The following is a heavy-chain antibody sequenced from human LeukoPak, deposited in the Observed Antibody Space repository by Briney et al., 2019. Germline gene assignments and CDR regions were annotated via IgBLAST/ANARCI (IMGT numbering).Heavy chain of an antibody. V-gene: IGHV2-5*01. J-gene: IGHJ5*02. D-gene: IGHD2-21*02. CDR3: AHLLAYCGGDCYTNSWFDP. Sequence: SGPTLVNPTQTLTLTCTFSGFSLSTSGVGVGWIRQPPGKALEWLALIYWNDDKRYSPSLKSRLTITKDTSKNQVVLTMTNMDPVDTATYYCAHLLAYCGGDCYTNSWFDPWGQGTLVTVSS. CDR2: IYWNDDK. CDR1: GFSLSTSGVG.